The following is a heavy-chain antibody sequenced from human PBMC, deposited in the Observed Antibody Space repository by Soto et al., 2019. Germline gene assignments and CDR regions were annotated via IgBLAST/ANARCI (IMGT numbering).Heavy chain of an antibody. CDR3: ARHSYRLLQAGWFDP. CDR1: GGSISSSSYY. J-gene: IGHJ5*02. Sequence: QLQLQESGPGLVKPSETLSLTCTVSGGSISSSSYYWGWIRQPPGKGLEWIGSIYYSGSTYYNPSLKSRVTISVDTSKNQFSLKLSSVTAADTAVYYCARHSYRLLQAGWFDPWGQGTLVTVSS. CDR2: IYYSGST. V-gene: IGHV4-39*01. D-gene: IGHD2-15*01.